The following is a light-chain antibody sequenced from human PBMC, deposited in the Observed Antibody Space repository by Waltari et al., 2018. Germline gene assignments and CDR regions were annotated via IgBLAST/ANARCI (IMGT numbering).Light chain of an antibody. CDR1: QSVLYSSNNKNY. CDR2: WAS. J-gene: IGKJ1*01. CDR3: QQYYSTPWT. V-gene: IGKV4-1*01. Sequence: DIVMTQSPDSLGVSRGARATSNCKSSQSVLYSSNNKNYLAWYQQKPGQPPKLLIYWASTRESGVPDRFSGSGSGTDFTLTISSLQAEDVAVYYCQQYYSTPWTFGQGTKVEIK.